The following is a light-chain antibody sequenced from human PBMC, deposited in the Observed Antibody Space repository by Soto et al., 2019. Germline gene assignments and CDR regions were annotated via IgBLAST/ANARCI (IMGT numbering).Light chain of an antibody. J-gene: IGLJ2*01. CDR3: QSYDSSLSARFHVV. CDR2: GNS. V-gene: IGLV1-40*01. Sequence: QSVLTQPPSVSGAPGQRVTISCIGTTSNIGAGYDVHWYQQLPGTAPKLLIYGNSNRPSGVPDRFSGSKSGTSASLAITGLQAEDEADYYCQSYDSSLSARFHVVFGGGTKVTVL. CDR1: TSNIGAGYD.